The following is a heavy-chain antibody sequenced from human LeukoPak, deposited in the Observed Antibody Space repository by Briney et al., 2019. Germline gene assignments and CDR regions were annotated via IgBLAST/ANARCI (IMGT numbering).Heavy chain of an antibody. CDR1: GYSFTNYG. CDR3: ANLPLNSGVDY. J-gene: IGHJ4*02. CDR2: ISAYNANT. V-gene: IGHV1-18*01. D-gene: IGHD1-26*01. Sequence: ASAKVSCKASGYSFTNYGITWVRQAPGQGLEWMGWISAYNANTNYAQKLQGRVTMTTDTSTSTAYMELRSLRSDDTAVYYCANLPLNSGVDYWGQGTLVTVSS.